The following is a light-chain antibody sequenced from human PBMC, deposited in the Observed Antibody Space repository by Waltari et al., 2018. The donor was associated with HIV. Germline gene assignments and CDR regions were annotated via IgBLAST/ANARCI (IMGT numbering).Light chain of an antibody. CDR2: SNN. V-gene: IGLV1-44*01. J-gene: IGLJ3*02. CDR3: ATWDDSLNGRWV. Sequence: QSVLPQPPSASGPPGQRVTLPRSGSSSNRGSHTLNWYQQLPGTAPQLLIYSNNQRPSGVPDRFSGSKSGTSASLAISGLQSEDEADYYCATWDDSLNGRWVFGGGTKLTVL. CDR1: SSNRGSHT.